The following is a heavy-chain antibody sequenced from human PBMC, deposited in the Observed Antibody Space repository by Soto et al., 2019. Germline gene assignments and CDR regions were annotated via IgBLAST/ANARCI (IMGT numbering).Heavy chain of an antibody. CDR1: GGSFSGYY. J-gene: IGHJ5*02. V-gene: IGHV4-34*01. CDR2: INHSGST. D-gene: IGHD2-2*01. CDR3: AKRVLPATMDGS. Sequence: QVQLQQWGAGLLKPSETLSLTCAVYGGSFSGYYWSWIRQPPGKGLEWIGEINHSGSTNYNPSLKSRVTISVDTSKNQFSLKLTSVTAADTAVYYCAKRVLPATMDGSWGQGTLVTVSS.